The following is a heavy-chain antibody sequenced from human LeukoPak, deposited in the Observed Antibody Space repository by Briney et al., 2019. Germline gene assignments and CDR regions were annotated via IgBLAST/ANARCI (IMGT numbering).Heavy chain of an antibody. CDR1: GYTFTSYG. CDR3: ARGPILTGNYPPDDF. D-gene: IGHD3-9*01. V-gene: IGHV1-3*01. CDR2: INVGNGHT. J-gene: IGHJ4*02. Sequence: ASVKVSCKASGYTFTSYGISWVRQAPGQRLEWMGWINVGNGHTIYSQKFQGRVTITRDTSANTAYMELSSLRSEDTALYYCARGPILTGNYPPDDFWGQGTLVTVSS.